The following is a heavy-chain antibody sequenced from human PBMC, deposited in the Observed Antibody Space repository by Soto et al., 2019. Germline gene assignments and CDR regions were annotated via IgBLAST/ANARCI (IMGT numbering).Heavy chain of an antibody. CDR3: AREPTVKPRSYYYGMDV. D-gene: IGHD4-4*01. CDR1: GGYINSGGYY. J-gene: IGHJ6*02. CDR2: IAYSGST. V-gene: IGHV4-31*03. Sequence: QVQLQESGPGLVKPSQTLSLTCTVSGGYINSGGYYWSWIRQLPGKGLEWIGHIAYSGSTYYNPSLRSRVTISADTSKKEISLKVSSVTAADTAVYFCAREPTVKPRSYYYGMDVWGQGTTVIVSS.